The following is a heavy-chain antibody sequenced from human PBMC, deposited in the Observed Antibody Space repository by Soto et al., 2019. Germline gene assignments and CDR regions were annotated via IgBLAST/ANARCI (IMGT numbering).Heavy chain of an antibody. CDR1: GGTFSSYA. V-gene: IGHV1-69*13. CDR2: IIPIFGTA. Sequence: SVKVSFKASGGTFSSYAISWVRQAPVQGLEWMGGIIPIFGTANYAQKFQGRVTITADESTSTAYMELSSLRSEDTAVYYGARGPPYKDTAMAPFDYWGQGTLVTVSS. CDR3: ARGPPYKDTAMAPFDY. J-gene: IGHJ4*02. D-gene: IGHD5-18*01.